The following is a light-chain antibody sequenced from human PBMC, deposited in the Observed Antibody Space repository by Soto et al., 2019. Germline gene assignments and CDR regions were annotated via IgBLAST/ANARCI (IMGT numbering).Light chain of an antibody. J-gene: IGKJ2*01. CDR2: GVS. CDR1: QSFRGL. V-gene: IGKV3-15*01. CDR3: QQYNNWPHT. Sequence: EVVLTQSPVTLSLSPGERATLSCRASQSFRGLLAWYQQKPGQAPRLLIYGVSTRATGVPVRFSGSGSGTEFTLTINSLQSEDFAVYYCQQYNNWPHTFGQGTKVDIK.